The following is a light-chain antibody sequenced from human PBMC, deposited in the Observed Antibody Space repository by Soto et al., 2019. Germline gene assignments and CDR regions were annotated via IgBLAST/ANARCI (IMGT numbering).Light chain of an antibody. J-gene: IGKJ3*01. CDR3: QQRSNWPS. V-gene: IGKV3-11*01. CDR1: QSVRNY. CDR2: DAS. Sequence: EIVLTQSPATLSLSPGERATLSCRASQSVRNYLAWYQQKPGQAPRLLIYDASNRATGIPARFSGSGSGTDFTLTISSLEPEDFAVYYCQQRSNWPSFGPGTKVDIK.